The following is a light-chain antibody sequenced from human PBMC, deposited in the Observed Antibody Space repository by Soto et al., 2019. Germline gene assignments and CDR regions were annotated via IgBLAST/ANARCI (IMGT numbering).Light chain of an antibody. CDR2: GAS. J-gene: IGKJ5*01. CDR3: QQGSNWPS. CDR1: QSVSSNY. V-gene: IGKV3D-20*02. Sequence: EIVLTQSPGTVSLSPGERATLSCRASQSVSSNYVAWFQQKTGQAPRLLIYGASSRATGISDRFSGSGSGTDFTLAISGLEPEDFAVYYCQQGSNWPSFGQGTRLEIK.